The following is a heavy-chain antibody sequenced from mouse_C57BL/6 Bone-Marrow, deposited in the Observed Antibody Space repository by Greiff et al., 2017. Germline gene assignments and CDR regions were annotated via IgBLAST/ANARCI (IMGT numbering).Heavy chain of an antibody. Sequence: EVMLVESGEGLVKPGGSLKLSCAASGFTFSSYAMSWVRQTPEKRLEWVAYISSGGDYIYYADTVKGRFTISRDNARNTLYLQMSSLKSEDTAMYYCTNYYYGSTYAMDDWGQGTSVTVSS. V-gene: IGHV5-9-1*02. CDR3: TNYYYGSTYAMDD. J-gene: IGHJ4*01. D-gene: IGHD1-1*01. CDR2: ISSGGDYI. CDR1: GFTFSSYA.